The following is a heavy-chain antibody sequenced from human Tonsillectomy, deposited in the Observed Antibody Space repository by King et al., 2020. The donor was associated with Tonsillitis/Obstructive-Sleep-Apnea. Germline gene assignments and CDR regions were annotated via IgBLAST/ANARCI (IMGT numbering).Heavy chain of an antibody. Sequence: VQLVESGGGLVKPGGSLRLSCAASGFTFRDYYMSWIRQAPGKGLEWVSYISSSSGYTNYADSVKGRFTISRDNAKNSLYLKMDSLRAEDTAVYYCASHRGVAAPSMAYYFDYGGQGSLVTVSS. CDR2: ISSSSGYT. D-gene: IGHD5-24*01. CDR3: ASHRGVAAPSMAYYFDY. CDR1: GFTFRDYY. V-gene: IGHV3-11*06. J-gene: IGHJ4*02.